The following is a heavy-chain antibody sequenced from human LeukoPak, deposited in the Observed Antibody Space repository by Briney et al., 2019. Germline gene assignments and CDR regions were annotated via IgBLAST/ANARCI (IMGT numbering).Heavy chain of an antibody. D-gene: IGHD3-3*01. CDR2: IKQDGSEK. CDR3: ARAGPIGIFGVVTIPTDY. J-gene: IGHJ4*02. Sequence: GGSLRLSCAASGFTFSSYWMSWVRQAPGKGLEWVANIKQDGSEKYYMDSVKGRFTISRDNAKNSLYLQMNSLRAEDTAVYYCARAGPIGIFGVVTIPTDYWGQGTLVTVSS. V-gene: IGHV3-7*01. CDR1: GFTFSSYW.